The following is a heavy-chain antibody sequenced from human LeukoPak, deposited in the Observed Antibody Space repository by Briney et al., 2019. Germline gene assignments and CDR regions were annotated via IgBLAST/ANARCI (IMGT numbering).Heavy chain of an antibody. CDR3: SRRRGGFCRSSTCSYFDY. CDR1: GFTFGDYS. Sequence: PGRSLRLSCTASGFTFGDYSMSWFRQAPGRGLEWVAFIRSKAYGGTREYGAPVKARFTISRDDSKSIAYLQMNSLKTEDTAVYYCSRRRGGFCRSSTCSYFDYWGQGTLVTVSS. J-gene: IGHJ4*02. D-gene: IGHD2-2*01. CDR2: IRSKAYGGTR. V-gene: IGHV3-49*03.